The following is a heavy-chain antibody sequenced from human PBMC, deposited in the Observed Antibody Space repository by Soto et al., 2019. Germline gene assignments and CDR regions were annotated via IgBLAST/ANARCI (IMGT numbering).Heavy chain of an antibody. J-gene: IGHJ4*02. D-gene: IGHD2-15*01. CDR3: VRNLASGGTYYFEY. CDR2: VRNKANSYTT. CDR1: GFTFSDHY. V-gene: IGHV3-72*01. Sequence: GGSLRLSCAASGFTFSDHYMDWVRQAPGKGLEWIGRVRNKANSYTTEYAASVRGRFTVSRDDSKNSLYLRMNSLKTEDTAMYYCVRNLASGGTYYFEYWGQGTLVTVSS.